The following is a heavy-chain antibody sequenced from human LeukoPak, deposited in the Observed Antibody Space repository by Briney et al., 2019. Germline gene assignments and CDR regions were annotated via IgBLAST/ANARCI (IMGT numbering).Heavy chain of an antibody. J-gene: IGHJ3*02. CDR3: ATGGRWELPRSYACDI. Sequence: GASVKVSCKASGYTFTGYYMHWVRQAPGQGLEWMGWINPNSGGTNYAQKFQGRVTMTRDTSISTAYMELSRLRSDDTAVYYCATGGRWELPRSYACDIWGQGTLVTVSS. CDR1: GYTFTGYY. CDR2: INPNSGGT. D-gene: IGHD1-26*01. V-gene: IGHV1-2*02.